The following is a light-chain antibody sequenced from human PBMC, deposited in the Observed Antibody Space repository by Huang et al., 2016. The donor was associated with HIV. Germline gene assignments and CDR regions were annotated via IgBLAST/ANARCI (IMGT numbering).Light chain of an antibody. Sequence: EIVLTQSPGTLSLSSGERATLSCGASQTVSNNFFAWYQHKPGQAPRLLIYAASSRATGIPDRFSGSGSRRDFNLTISRLEPEDFAVYYCHQYGTSVGTFGPGTKVDVK. V-gene: IGKV3-20*01. J-gene: IGKJ1*01. CDR1: QTVSNNF. CDR3: HQYGTSVGT. CDR2: AAS.